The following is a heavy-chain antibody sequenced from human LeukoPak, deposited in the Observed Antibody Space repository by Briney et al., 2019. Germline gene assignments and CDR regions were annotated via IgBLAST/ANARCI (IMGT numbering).Heavy chain of an antibody. CDR3: ARRGGSSWYWYFDY. D-gene: IGHD6-13*01. CDR2: IYYSGST. J-gene: IGHJ4*02. V-gene: IGHV4-39*01. CDR1: GGSISSNTYY. Sequence: SETLSLTCTVSGGSISSNTYYWGWIRQPPGKGLEWSGSIYYSGSTYYNPSLKSRVTISVDTSKNQFSLKLSSVTAADTAVYCCARRGGSSWYWYFDYWGQGTLVTVSS.